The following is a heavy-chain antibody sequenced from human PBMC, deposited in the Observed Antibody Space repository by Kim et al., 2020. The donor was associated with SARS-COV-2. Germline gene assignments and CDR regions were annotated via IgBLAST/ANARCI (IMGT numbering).Heavy chain of an antibody. V-gene: IGHV3-11*06. D-gene: IGHD1-1*01. Sequence: ADYVKGRFTIARGNAKNALYLQVNSLGAEDTAVYYCAGAMPRVERPRFFDYWGQGTLVTVSS. CDR3: AGAMPRVERPRFFDY. J-gene: IGHJ4*02.